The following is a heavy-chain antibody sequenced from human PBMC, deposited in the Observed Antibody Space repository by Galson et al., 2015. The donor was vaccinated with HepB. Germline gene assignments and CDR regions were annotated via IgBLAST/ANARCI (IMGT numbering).Heavy chain of an antibody. CDR3: ARDLFGYIAAAGNWFDP. J-gene: IGHJ5*02. D-gene: IGHD6-13*01. V-gene: IGHV1-3*01. CDR2: INAGNGNT. CDR1: GYTFTSYA. Sequence: SVKVSCKASGYTFTSYAMHWVRQAPGQRLEWMGWINAGNGNTKYSQKFQGRVTITRDTSASTAYMELSSLRSEDSAVYYCARDLFGYIAAAGNWFDPWGQGTLVTVSS.